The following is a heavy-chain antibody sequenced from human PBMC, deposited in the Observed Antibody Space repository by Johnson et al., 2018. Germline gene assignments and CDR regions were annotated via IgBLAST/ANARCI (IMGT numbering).Heavy chain of an antibody. CDR3: ARLPTMTRAFDV. CDR1: GASISSGSYY. J-gene: IGHJ3*01. Sequence: QVQLQESGPGLVKPSQTLSLTCTVSGASISSGSYYWSWVRQPAGKRLEWIGRIDTRGNIDYNPSLNTRATISVDKSQAQVSLKVSPVTAADPAIYFCARLPTMTRAFDVWGQGTVVTVSS. CDR2: IDTRGNI. D-gene: IGHD5-24*01. V-gene: IGHV4-61*02.